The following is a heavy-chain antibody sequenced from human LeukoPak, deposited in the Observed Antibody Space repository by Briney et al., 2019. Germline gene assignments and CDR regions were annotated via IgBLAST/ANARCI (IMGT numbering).Heavy chain of an antibody. CDR1: GGSVSSGSYY. CDR2: IYYSGST. V-gene: IGHV4-61*01. Sequence: SETLSLTCTVSGGSVSSGSYYWSWIRQPPGKGLEWIGYIYYSGSTNYNPFLKSRVTISVDTSKNQFSLKLSSVTAADTAVYYCARATGGIFYYGSDLGWFDPWGQGTLVTVSS. CDR3: ARATGGIFYYGSDLGWFDP. J-gene: IGHJ5*02. D-gene: IGHD3-10*01.